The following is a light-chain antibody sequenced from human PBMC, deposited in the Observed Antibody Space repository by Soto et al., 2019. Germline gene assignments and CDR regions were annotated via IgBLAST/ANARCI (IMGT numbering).Light chain of an antibody. J-gene: IGKJ1*01. CDR2: AAS. CDR1: QSISSY. CDR3: KQSYSTVCT. Sequence: DIQMTQSPSSLSASVGDRVTITCRASQSISSYLNWYQQKPGKAPKLLIYAASSLQSGVPSRFSGSRSGTDFTLTNSSLHPEYFATYYCKQSYSTVCTFGPGTKVEIK. V-gene: IGKV1-39*01.